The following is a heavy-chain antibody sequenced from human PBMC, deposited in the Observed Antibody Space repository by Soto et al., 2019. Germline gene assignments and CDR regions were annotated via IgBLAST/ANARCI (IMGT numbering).Heavy chain of an antibody. CDR3: ARFVRSCSGTTCYTRADV. J-gene: IGHJ6*02. D-gene: IGHD2-2*02. V-gene: IGHV4-61*01. CDR2: IYSSGST. Sequence: QVQLQESGPGLVKPSETLSLTCTVSGGSVSSDTHYWSWIRQPPGKRLEWIGFIYSSGSTNYNPSLKGRVTMSVDTSKNQFSLKLRSVIVADTAVYHCARFVRSCSGTTCYTRADVWGQGTTVTVSS. CDR1: GGSVSSDTHY.